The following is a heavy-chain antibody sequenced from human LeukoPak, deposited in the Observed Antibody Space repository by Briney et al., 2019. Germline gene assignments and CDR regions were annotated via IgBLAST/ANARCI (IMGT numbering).Heavy chain of an antibody. J-gene: IGHJ4*02. D-gene: IGHD4/OR15-4a*01. V-gene: IGHV3-23*01. Sequence: PGGSLRLSCVMSGFTFSNYAMNWVRQAPGKGLEWISDISTNPGSTYHIESVRGRFTISRDNSKNTLYLQMNSLRADDTAVYYCASGLYGGLFDNWGQGTLVTVSS. CDR2: ISTNPGST. CDR1: GFTFSNYA. CDR3: ASGLYGGLFDN.